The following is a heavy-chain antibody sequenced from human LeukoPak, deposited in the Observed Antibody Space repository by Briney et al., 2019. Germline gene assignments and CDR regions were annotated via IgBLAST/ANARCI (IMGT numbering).Heavy chain of an antibody. CDR2: INWNGAWT. V-gene: IGHV3-20*04. D-gene: IGHD3-22*01. J-gene: IGHJ5*02. CDR1: GFKFDDYG. Sequence: GGSLRLSCAASGFKFDDYGMSWARQAPGKGLEWICDINWNGAWTGYADSVKGRLTISRDNAKNSLYLQMNSLRAEDTALYYCAGYYYDSSRGFDLWGQGTLVTVSS. CDR3: AGYYYDSSRGFDL.